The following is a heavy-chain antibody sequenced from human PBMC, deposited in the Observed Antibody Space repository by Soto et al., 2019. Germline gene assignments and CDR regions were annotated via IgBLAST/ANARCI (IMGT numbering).Heavy chain of an antibody. CDR1: GFTFSSYA. D-gene: IGHD4-17*01. V-gene: IGHV3-23*01. CDR2: ISVSGDIT. Sequence: EVQLLESGGALVQPGGSLRLSCAASGFTFSSYAMSWVRQAPGKGLEWVSAISVSGDITYYADSVKGRFSISRDNSKDTMYLQMNSLRDEDTAIYYCAKDRSRGITVTADYWGQGTLVTVSS. CDR3: AKDRSRGITVTADY. J-gene: IGHJ4*02.